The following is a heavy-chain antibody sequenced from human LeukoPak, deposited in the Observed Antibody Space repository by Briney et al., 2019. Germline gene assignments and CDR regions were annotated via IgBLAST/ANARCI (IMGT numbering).Heavy chain of an antibody. J-gene: IGHJ3*02. Sequence: SETLSLTCTVSGGSISSGSYYWGWIRQPAGKGLEWIGRIYTSGSTNYNPSLKSRVTISVDTSKNQFSLKLSSVTAADTAVHYCASASSGYYYVGEGAFDIWGQGTLVTVSS. CDR1: GGSISSGSYY. D-gene: IGHD3-22*01. CDR2: IYTSGST. V-gene: IGHV4-61*02. CDR3: ASASSGYYYVGEGAFDI.